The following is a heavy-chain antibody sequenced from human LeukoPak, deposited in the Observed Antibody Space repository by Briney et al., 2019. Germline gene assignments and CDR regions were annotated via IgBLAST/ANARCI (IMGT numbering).Heavy chain of an antibody. J-gene: IGHJ6*04. CDR2: IDYGGSI. CDR3: ARGGSTSWPNKYSYGLDV. CDR1: GGSISSSTW. Sequence: SGTLSLTCAVSGGSISSSTWWTWVRQSPEKGLEWIGEIDYGGSINYNPSLKSRVTISVDKSKNKVSLKMTFVTAADTAVYYCARGGSTSWPNKYSYGLDVWGKGTTVTVSS. D-gene: IGHD2-2*01. V-gene: IGHV4-4*02.